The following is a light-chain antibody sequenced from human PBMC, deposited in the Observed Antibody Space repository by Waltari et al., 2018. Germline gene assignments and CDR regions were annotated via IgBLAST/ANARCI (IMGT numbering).Light chain of an antibody. J-gene: IGLJ1*01. CDR3: CSYAGSSTYV. V-gene: IGLV2-23*01. Sequence: QSALTQPAALSGSPGQSITISCTGTSSDFGSYNLVSRYQHQPGKPPKLMIYEGSKRPSGFSNRFSGSKSGNTASLTISGLQAEDEADSYCCSYAGSSTYVFGTVTKVTVL. CDR2: EGS. CDR1: SSDFGSYNL.